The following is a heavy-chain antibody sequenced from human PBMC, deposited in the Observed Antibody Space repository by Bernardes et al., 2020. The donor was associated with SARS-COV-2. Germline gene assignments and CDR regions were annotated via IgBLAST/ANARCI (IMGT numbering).Heavy chain of an antibody. J-gene: IGHJ4*02. CDR2: INSGGSST. D-gene: IGHD6-19*01. CDR3: SRDFTSGWYDY. CDR1: GFTFSNYW. Sequence: GGSLRLSRAASGFTFSNYWMHWVRQAPGKGLVWVSRINSGGSSTSYADSVKGRFTISRDNAKSTLYLQMDSLRAEDTAVYYCSRDFTSGWYDYWGQGTLVTVSS. V-gene: IGHV3-74*01.